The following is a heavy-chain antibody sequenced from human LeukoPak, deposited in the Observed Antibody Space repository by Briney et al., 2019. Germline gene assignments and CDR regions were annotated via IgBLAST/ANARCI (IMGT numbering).Heavy chain of an antibody. J-gene: IGHJ4*02. CDR3: AKDLISMVRGVITALDY. V-gene: IGHV3-64D*06. CDR1: GFTFSSYA. D-gene: IGHD3-10*01. Sequence: PGGSLKLSCSASGFTFSSYAMHWVRQAPGKGLEYVSGLSSNGGYTYYADSVKDRFIISRDNSKNTLYLQMSSLRAEDTAVYYCAKDLISMVRGVITALDYWGQGTLVTVSS. CDR2: LSSNGGYT.